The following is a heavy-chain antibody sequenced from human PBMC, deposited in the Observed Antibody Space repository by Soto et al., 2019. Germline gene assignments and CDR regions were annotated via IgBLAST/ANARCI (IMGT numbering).Heavy chain of an antibody. CDR1: GYTFSSYG. CDR2: ISAYNDNT. V-gene: IGHV1-18*01. Sequence: QVQLVQSGAEVKKPGASVKVSCKASGYTFSSYGISWVRQAPGQGLEWMGWISAYNDNTKYAHNLQGRVTLTTDTSTCTAFMELRRLRSDDTAVYYCARESPPADYWGQGTLVTVSS. J-gene: IGHJ4*02. CDR3: ARESPPADY.